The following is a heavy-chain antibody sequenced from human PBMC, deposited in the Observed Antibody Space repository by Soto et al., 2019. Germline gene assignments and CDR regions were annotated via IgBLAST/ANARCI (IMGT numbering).Heavy chain of an antibody. Sequence: GGSLRLSCAASGFTFSSYAMSWVRQAPGKGLVWISGITAGGSSTCYVDSVKGRFTISRDNSKNTLFLQMNSLRGEDTAVYYCARRGSGVTRGLHYWGQGTLVTVSS. CDR2: ITAGGSST. V-gene: IGHV3-23*01. D-gene: IGHD2-15*01. CDR3: ARRGSGVTRGLHY. J-gene: IGHJ4*02. CDR1: GFTFSSYA.